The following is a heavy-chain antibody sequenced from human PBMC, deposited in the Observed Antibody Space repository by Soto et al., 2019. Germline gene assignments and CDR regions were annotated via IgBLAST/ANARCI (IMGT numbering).Heavy chain of an antibody. J-gene: IGHJ3*02. CDR3: TRESAIGYDIFVAWGRYHNYDAFDI. D-gene: IGHD3-9*01. CDR1: GFTFGDYA. Sequence: EVQLVESGGGLVKPGRSLRLSCTASGFTFGDYAMSWFRQAPGKGLEWVGFIRSKAYGGTTEYAASVKGRFTISRDDSKSIAYLQMNSLKTEDTAVYYCTRESAIGYDIFVAWGRYHNYDAFDIWGQGTMVTVSS. CDR2: IRSKAYGGTT. V-gene: IGHV3-49*05.